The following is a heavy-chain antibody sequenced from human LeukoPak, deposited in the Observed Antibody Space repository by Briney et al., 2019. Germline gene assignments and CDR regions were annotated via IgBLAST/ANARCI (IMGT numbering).Heavy chain of an antibody. Sequence: SVKVSCKASGGTFSSYAISWVRQAPGQGLEWIGGIIPLFGTANYAQKFQGRVTITADESTSTAYMELSSLRSEDTAVYYCAGDGYYYDRRFDYWGQGTLVTVSS. CDR3: AGDGYYYDRRFDY. CDR2: IIPLFGTA. D-gene: IGHD3-22*01. V-gene: IGHV1-69*13. J-gene: IGHJ4*02. CDR1: GGTFSSYA.